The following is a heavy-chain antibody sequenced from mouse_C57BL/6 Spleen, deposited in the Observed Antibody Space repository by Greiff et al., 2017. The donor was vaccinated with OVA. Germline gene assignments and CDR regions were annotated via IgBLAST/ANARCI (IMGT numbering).Heavy chain of an antibody. D-gene: IGHD1-1*01. J-gene: IGHJ4*01. CDR1: GYTFTDYE. Sequence: QVHVKQSGAELVRPGASVTLSCKASGYTFTDYEMHWVKQTPVHGLEWIGAIDPETGGTAYNQKFKGKAKLTADKSSSTAYMELRSLTSEDSAVYYCTPITTVVATRAMDYWGQGTSVTVSS. CDR2: IDPETGGT. CDR3: TPITTVVATRAMDY. V-gene: IGHV1-15*01.